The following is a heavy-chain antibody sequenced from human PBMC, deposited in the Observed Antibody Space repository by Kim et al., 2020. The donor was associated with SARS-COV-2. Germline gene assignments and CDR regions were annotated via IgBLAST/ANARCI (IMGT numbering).Heavy chain of an antibody. D-gene: IGHD5-18*01. V-gene: IGHV4-59*01. J-gene: IGHJ4*02. CDR3: AREIRGYSYGFFDY. Sequence: SPALKSRVTRSVDTSKNQFARKLSSVTAADKAVYYCAREIRGYSYGFFDYWGQGTLVTVSS.